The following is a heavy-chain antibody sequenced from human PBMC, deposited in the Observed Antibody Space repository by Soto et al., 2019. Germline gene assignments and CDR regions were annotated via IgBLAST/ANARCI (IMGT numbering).Heavy chain of an antibody. CDR2: MNPISGNT. J-gene: IGHJ4*02. CDR3: ARNPPHSGDFDY. D-gene: IGHD7-27*01. V-gene: IGHV1-8*01. Sequence: QVQLVQSGAEVKKPGASVTVSCKASGYTFTNYDINWVRQASGQGLEWMGWMNPISGNTGYAQKFQGRVTMTRDTSISTAYMELGSLRSEDTAVSYCARNPPHSGDFDYWGQGALVTVSS. CDR1: GYTFTNYD.